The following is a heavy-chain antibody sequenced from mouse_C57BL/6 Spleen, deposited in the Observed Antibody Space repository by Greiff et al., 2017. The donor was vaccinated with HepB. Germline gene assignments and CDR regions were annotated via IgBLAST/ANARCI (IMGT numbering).Heavy chain of an antibody. V-gene: IGHV1-74*01. J-gene: IGHJ2*01. CDR2: IHPSDSET. Sequence: QVQLQQPGAELVKPGASVKVSCKASGYTFTSYWMHWVKQRPGQGLEWIGRIHPSDSETHYNQKFKDKATLTVDKSSSTAYMQLSSLTSEDSAVYYCARGYYGSPYYFDYWGQGTTLTVSS. CDR3: ARGYYGSPYYFDY. D-gene: IGHD1-1*01. CDR1: GYTFTSYW.